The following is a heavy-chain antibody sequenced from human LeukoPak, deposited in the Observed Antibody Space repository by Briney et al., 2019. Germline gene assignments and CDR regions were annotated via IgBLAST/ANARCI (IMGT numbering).Heavy chain of an antibody. Sequence: SETLSLTCTVSGGSISSSSYYWGWIRQPPGKGLEWIGSIYYSGTTYYNPSLKSRVTISVDTSKNQFSLKLGSVTAADTAVYYCARSAAGTNYYYYYYMDVWGKGTTVTVSS. CDR3: ARSAAGTNYYYYYYMDV. V-gene: IGHV4-39*01. CDR1: GGSISSSSYY. D-gene: IGHD6-13*01. J-gene: IGHJ6*03. CDR2: IYYSGTT.